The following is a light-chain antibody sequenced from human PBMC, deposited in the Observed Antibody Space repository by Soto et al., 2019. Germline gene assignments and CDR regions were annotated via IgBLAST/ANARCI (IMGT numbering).Light chain of an antibody. J-gene: IGLJ1*01. CDR3: SSYTSSSSYV. Sequence: QSALTQPASVSGSPGQSITISCTGTSSDVCNYNYVSWYQQHPGKAPKLIIYDVSNRPSGVSDRFSGSKSGNTASLTISGLQAEDEADYYCSSYTSSSSYVFGTGTKVTVL. CDR1: SSDVCNYNY. V-gene: IGLV2-14*01. CDR2: DVS.